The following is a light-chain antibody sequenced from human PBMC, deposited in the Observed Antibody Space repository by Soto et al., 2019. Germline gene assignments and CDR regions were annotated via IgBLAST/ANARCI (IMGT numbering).Light chain of an antibody. J-gene: IGKJ1*01. Sequence: DIQMTQSPPSVSASVGDRVTITRGASQDVGKWLAWYQQKPGKAPPLLIHDASSLESGVPSRFIGSGSGTEFPLIISSLQPDDFATYYCQQYTSYSCTFGQGTRVDIK. CDR3: QQYTSYSCT. V-gene: IGKV1-5*01. CDR2: DAS. CDR1: QDVGKW.